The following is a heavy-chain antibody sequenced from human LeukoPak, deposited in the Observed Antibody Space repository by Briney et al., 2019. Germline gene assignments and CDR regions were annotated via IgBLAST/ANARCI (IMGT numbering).Heavy chain of an antibody. J-gene: IGHJ4*02. CDR1: GFTFSNYG. D-gene: IGHD3-16*01. CDR3: AKRSRTYDYFDN. CDR2: IGDSGFTT. Sequence: GGSLRLSCAASGFTFSNYGMIWVRQAPGKGLDWVSIIGDSGFTTYYGDSVKGRFVISRDNSGNTLYLQMNSLRAEDTAVYYCAKRSRTYDYFDNWGQGTLVTVSS. V-gene: IGHV3-23*01.